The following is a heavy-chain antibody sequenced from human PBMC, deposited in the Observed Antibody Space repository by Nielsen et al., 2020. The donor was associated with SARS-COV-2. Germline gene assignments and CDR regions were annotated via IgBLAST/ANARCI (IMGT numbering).Heavy chain of an antibody. CDR2: IFYRGNT. CDR1: GGSVSSGSHY. Sequence: SETLSLTCIVSGGSVSSGSHYWSWIRQPPGKGLEWIGYIFYRGNTNYNPSLKSRVTISVDTSKYQFSLKVNSVTAADTAVYYCVRIDMATISVDYWGRGTLVTVSS. J-gene: IGHJ4*02. V-gene: IGHV4-61*01. CDR3: VRIDMATISVDY. D-gene: IGHD5-24*01.